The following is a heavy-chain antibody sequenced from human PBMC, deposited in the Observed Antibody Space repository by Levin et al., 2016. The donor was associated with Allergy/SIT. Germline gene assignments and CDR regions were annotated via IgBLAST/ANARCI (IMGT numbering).Heavy chain of an antibody. V-gene: IGHV1-46*01. CDR3: ARGARDSSGYYLSDFDY. J-gene: IGHJ4*02. CDR1: GYTFTSYY. CDR2: INPSGGST. D-gene: IGHD3-22*01. Sequence: ASVKVSCKASGYTFTSYYMHWVRQAPGQGLEWMGIINPSGGSTSYAQKFQGRVTMTRDTSTSTVYMELSSLRSEDTAVYYCARGARDSSGYYLSDFDYWGQGTLVTVSS.